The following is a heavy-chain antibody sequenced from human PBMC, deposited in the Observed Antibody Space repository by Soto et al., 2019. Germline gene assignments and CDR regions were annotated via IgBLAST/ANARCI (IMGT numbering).Heavy chain of an antibody. CDR1: GYNFANYW. D-gene: IGHD6-19*01. J-gene: IGHJ4*02. V-gene: IGHV5-51*01. CDR3: AIRGASQWLKF. Sequence: PGESLKISCKGSGYNFANYWIGWVRQVPGKGLEWMGIIYTGDSDTRYSPSFQGQVTISADKSISTAYLQWSSLKASDTAIYYCAIRGASQWLKFWGQGTLVTVSS. CDR2: IYTGDSDT.